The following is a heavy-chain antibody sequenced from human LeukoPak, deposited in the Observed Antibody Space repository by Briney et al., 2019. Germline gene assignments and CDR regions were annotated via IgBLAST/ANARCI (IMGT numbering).Heavy chain of an antibody. V-gene: IGHV4-59*01. D-gene: IGHD3-22*01. CDR1: GGSISNYY. CDR2: IYYSGST. Sequence: SETLSLTCTVSGGSISNYYWSWIRQPPGKGLEWIGCIYYSGSTNYNPSLKSRVTISVDTSKNQFSLKLSSVTAADTAVYYCARDTYYHDSSGYGYYYYGMGVWGQGTTVTVSS. J-gene: IGHJ6*02. CDR3: ARDTYYHDSSGYGYYYYGMGV.